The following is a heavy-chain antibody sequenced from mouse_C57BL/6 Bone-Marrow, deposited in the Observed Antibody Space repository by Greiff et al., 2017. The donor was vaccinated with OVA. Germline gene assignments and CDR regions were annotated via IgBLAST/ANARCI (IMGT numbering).Heavy chain of an antibody. CDR2: IYPGNSDT. CDR1: GYTFTSYW. D-gene: IGHD1-1*01. Sequence: VQLQQSGTVLARPGASVKMSCKTSGYTFTSYWMHWVKQRPGQGLEWIGAIYPGNSDTSYNQKFKGKAKLTAVTSASTAYIELSSLTNEDSAVYYCTFLYYYGSRAWFAYWGQGTLVTVSA. J-gene: IGHJ3*01. CDR3: TFLYYYGSRAWFAY. V-gene: IGHV1-5*01.